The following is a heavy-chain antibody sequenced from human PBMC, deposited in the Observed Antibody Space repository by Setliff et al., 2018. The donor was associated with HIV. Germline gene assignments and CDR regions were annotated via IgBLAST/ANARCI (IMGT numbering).Heavy chain of an antibody. V-gene: IGHV4-34*01. CDR3: ARGPHGGVGDY. D-gene: IGHD4-17*01. CDR1: GGSLSGYY. Sequence: SETLSLTCVVYGGSLSGYYWTWIRQPPRKGLEWIGEINESGSTNYNPSLKSRVTISIDTSKNHFSLKLTSVTAADTAVYYCARGPHGGVGDYWGLGTLVTVSS. CDR2: INESGST. J-gene: IGHJ4*02.